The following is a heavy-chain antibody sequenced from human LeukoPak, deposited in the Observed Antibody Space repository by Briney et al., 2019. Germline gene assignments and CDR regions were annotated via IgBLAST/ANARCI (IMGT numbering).Heavy chain of an antibody. CDR3: ARLRIWGIDY. CDR1: GFTFSSYG. D-gene: IGHD2-21*01. CDR2: IRYDGSNK. J-gene: IGHJ4*02. V-gene: IGHV3-30*02. Sequence: AGGSLRLSCAASGFTFSSYGMHWVRQAPGKGLEWVAFIRYDGSNKYYADSVKGRFTISRDNAKNSLYLQMNSLRAEDTAVYYCARLRIWGIDYWGQGTLVTVSS.